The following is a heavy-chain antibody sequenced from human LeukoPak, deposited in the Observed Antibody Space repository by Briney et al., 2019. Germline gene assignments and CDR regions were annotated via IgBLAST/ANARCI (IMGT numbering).Heavy chain of an antibody. J-gene: IGHJ3*02. D-gene: IGHD6-13*01. CDR1: GGTFSSYA. V-gene: IGHV1-69*05. Sequence: GASVKVSCKASGGTFSSYAISWVRQAPGQGLEWMGGIIPIFGTANYAQKFQGRVTITTDESTSTAYMELSSLRCEDTAFYYCAGARLAAAGTDAFDIWGQGTMVIVSS. CDR3: AGARLAAAGTDAFDI. CDR2: IIPIFGTA.